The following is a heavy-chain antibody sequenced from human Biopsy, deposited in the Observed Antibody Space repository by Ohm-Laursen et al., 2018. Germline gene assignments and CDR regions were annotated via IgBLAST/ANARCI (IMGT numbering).Heavy chain of an antibody. D-gene: IGHD4-23*01. Sequence: GTLSLTCTVSGGSFTGHYWSWIRQPPGKGLEWIGHISCTGYTSYNASLKSRVTISVDTSRNHFSLRLSSLAAADAAVYYCARGSNDFGGLYFPRWGQGTLLTVSS. CDR3: ARGSNDFGGLYFPR. CDR1: GGSFTGHY. V-gene: IGHV4-59*11. J-gene: IGHJ4*02. CDR2: ISCTGYT.